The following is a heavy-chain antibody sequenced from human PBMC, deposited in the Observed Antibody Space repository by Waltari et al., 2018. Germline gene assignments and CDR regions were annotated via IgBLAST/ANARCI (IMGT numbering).Heavy chain of an antibody. V-gene: IGHV3-9*01. CDR1: GFTISRYA. Sequence: EVKLVESGGGLVQPGRSLRLSGTDSGFTISRYAIHWVRQAPGNGLEWVSGISRNSDSIGYADCVKGRFTISRDNAKNSLYLQMNSLRAEDTALYYCTKDDYGGKGSGFWGQGTLVTVSS. CDR3: TKDDYGGKGSGF. J-gene: IGHJ4*02. D-gene: IGHD4-17*01. CDR2: ISRNSDSI.